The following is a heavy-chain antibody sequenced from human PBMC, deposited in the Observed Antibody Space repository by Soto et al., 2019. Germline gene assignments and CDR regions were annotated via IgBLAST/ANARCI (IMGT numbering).Heavy chain of an antibody. J-gene: IGHJ3*02. V-gene: IGHV4-39*01. CDR2: IYYSGST. CDR3: ASFVYYYDSSGYAFDI. CDR1: GGSISSSSYY. D-gene: IGHD3-22*01. Sequence: SSETLSLTCTVSGGSISSSSYYWGWIRQPPGKGLEWIGSIYYSGSTYYNPSLKSRVTISVDTSKYQFSLKLSSVTSADTAVYYCASFVYYYDSSGYAFDIWGQGTMVTVSS.